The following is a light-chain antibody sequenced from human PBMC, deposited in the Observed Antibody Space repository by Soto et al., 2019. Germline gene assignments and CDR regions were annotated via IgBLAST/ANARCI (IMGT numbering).Light chain of an antibody. CDR3: QQSYSTPLT. CDR1: QTISTF. J-gene: IGKJ4*01. CDR2: TTS. Sequence: DIQMTQSPSSLSASVGDRVTITCRASQTISTFLNWYQQKPGEAPKLLIYTTSSLQSGVPSRFSGSGSGTEFTLIISSLQPEDFATFYCQQSYSTPLTFGGGTNVEIK. V-gene: IGKV1-39*01.